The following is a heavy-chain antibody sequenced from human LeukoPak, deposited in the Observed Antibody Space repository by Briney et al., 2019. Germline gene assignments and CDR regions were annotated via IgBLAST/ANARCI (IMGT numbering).Heavy chain of an antibody. CDR3: ARDPNYYDSSGYYDY. D-gene: IGHD3-22*01. CDR2: INPNSGGT. CDR1: GYTFTGYY. Sequence: ASVKVSCKASGYTFTGYYMHWVRQAPGQGLEWMGWINPNSGGTNYAQKFQGRVTMTGDTSISTAYMELSRLRSDDTAVYYCARDPNYYDSSGYYDYWGQGTLVTVSS. V-gene: IGHV1-2*02. J-gene: IGHJ4*02.